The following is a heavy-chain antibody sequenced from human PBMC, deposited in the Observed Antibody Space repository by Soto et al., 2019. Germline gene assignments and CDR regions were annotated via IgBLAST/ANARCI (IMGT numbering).Heavy chain of an antibody. CDR1: GFTFSSYS. Sequence: GGSLRLSCAASGFTFSSYSMNWVRQAPGKGLEWVSSISSSSSYIYYADSVKGRFTISRDNAKNSLYLQMNSLRAEDTAVYYCARVFDYGSGSYYFDYWGQGTLVTVSS. J-gene: IGHJ4*02. V-gene: IGHV3-21*01. D-gene: IGHD3-10*01. CDR3: ARVFDYGSGSYYFDY. CDR2: ISSSSSYI.